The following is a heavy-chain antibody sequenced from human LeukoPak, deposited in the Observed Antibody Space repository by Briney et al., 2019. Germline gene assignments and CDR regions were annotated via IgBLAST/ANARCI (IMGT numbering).Heavy chain of an antibody. Sequence: PSETMSLTCTVSGGSISSYYWNWMRQPPGKGLEWIGYIYYSGNTNYNPSLKSRVTISVDTSKNQFSLKLTSVTAADTAVYYCARWDSNWYAFDIWGQGTMVSVSS. CDR2: IYYSGNT. V-gene: IGHV4-59*08. J-gene: IGHJ3*02. D-gene: IGHD6-13*01. CDR3: ARWDSNWYAFDI. CDR1: GGSISSYY.